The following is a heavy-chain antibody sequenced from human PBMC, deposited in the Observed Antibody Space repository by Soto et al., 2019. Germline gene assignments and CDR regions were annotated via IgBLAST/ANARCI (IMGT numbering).Heavy chain of an antibody. J-gene: IGHJ6*02. CDR2: ISGSGGST. D-gene: IGHD1-26*01. V-gene: IGHV3-23*01. CDR3: AKDRWASGVGPEEGYYYYYGMDV. CDR1: GFTFSSYA. Sequence: EVQLLESGGGLVQPGGSLRLSCAASGFTFSSYAMSWVRQAPGKGLEWVSAISGSGGSTYYADSVKGRFTISRDNSKNTLYLQMNSLRAEDTAVYYCAKDRWASGVGPEEGYYYYYGMDVWGQGTTVTVSS.